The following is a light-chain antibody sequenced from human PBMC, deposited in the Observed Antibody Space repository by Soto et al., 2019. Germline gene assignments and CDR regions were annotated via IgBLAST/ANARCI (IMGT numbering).Light chain of an antibody. V-gene: IGKV1-5*01. CDR2: DAS. CDR1: QNIRNL. CDR3: QQYNTYST. J-gene: IGKJ5*01. Sequence: DSQMTQSPSTLSASVGDSVTITCRASQNIRNLLSWYQQKPGKAPNPLIYDASSLKSGVPARFSGSGSGTEFTLPISSLQPDDFATYYCQQYNTYSTFGQGTRLEIK.